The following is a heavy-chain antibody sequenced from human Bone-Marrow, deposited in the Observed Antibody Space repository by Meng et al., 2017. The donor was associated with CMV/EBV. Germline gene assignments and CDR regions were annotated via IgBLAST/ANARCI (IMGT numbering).Heavy chain of an antibody. CDR3: ARDRDRGGVWYYGMDV. CDR1: GYTFTNYG. V-gene: IGHV1-18*01. D-gene: IGHD5-24*01. CDR2: ISGDSVNT. Sequence: ASVKVSCKASGYTFTNYGITWVRQAPGQGLEWMGWISGDSVNTNYAQKFQGRVTMTTDTSTSTAYMELRSLRSDDTAVYYCARDRDRGGVWYYGMDVWGQGTTVTVSS. J-gene: IGHJ6*02.